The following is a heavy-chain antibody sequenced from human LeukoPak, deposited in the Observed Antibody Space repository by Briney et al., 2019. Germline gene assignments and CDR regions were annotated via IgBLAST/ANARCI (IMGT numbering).Heavy chain of an antibody. V-gene: IGHV4-38-2*02. CDR1: GSGYSISGGYY. CDR2: IYHSGST. D-gene: IGHD3-22*01. CDR3: AGQFDSSGSYFY. J-gene: IGHJ4*02. Sequence: ASETLSPTCTVSGSGYSISGGYYWGWIRQPPGKGLEWIGSIYHSGSTYYNPSLKSRVTISLDMSKNQFSLRLNSVTAADTAVYFCAGQFDSSGSYFYWGQGTLVTVSS.